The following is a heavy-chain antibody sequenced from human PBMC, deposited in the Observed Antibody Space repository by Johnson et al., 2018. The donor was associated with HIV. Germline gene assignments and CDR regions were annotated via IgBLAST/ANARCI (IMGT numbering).Heavy chain of an antibody. J-gene: IGHJ3*02. V-gene: IGHV3-9*01. CDR1: GFTFDDYA. CDR2: ISWNSGSI. CDR3: SKDVLSLGYCSGGGCWEDAFDI. Sequence: VQLVESGGGLVQPGRSLRLSCAASGFTFDDYAMHWVRQAPGKGLEWVSGISWNSGSIGYADSVKGRFTISRDNAKNSLYLQMNSLRAEDTAVYYCSKDVLSLGYCSGGGCWEDAFDIWGQGTKVTVSS. D-gene: IGHD2-15*01.